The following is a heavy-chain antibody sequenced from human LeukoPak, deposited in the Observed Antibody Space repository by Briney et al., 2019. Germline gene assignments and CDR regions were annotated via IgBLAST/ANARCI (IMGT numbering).Heavy chain of an antibody. J-gene: IGHJ6*03. CDR3: ARLSVIVGAALEYYYYYMDV. Sequence: SETLSLTCTVSGGSISNYYWSWIRQPPGKRLEWVGYIYYSGSTNYNPSLKSRVTISADKSKNQVSLRLTSVTAADTAVYYCARLSVIVGAALEYYYYYMDVWGQGTTVTVPS. CDR1: GGSISNYY. D-gene: IGHD1-26*01. CDR2: IYYSGST. V-gene: IGHV4-59*12.